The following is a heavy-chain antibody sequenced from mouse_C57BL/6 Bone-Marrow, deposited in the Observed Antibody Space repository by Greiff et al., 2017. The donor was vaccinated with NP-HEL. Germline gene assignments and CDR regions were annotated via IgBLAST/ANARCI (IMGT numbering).Heavy chain of an antibody. V-gene: IGHV5-12*01. D-gene: IGHD3-2*02. CDR1: GFTFSDYY. Sequence: EVPLVESGGGLVQPGGSLKLSCAASGFTFSDYYMYWVRQTPEKRLEWVAYISNGGGSAYYPDSVSGRFTIYSANAKNTKYLQRSRLKTENTAMEDCARQEGAAQATGAMDYWGQGTSVTVSA. J-gene: IGHJ4*01. CDR2: ISNGGGSA. CDR3: ARQEGAAQATGAMDY.